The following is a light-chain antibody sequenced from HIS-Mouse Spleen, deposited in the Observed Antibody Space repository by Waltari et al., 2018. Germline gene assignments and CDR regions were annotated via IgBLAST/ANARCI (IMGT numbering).Light chain of an antibody. CDR3: QAWDSSTYVV. CDR1: KLGDKY. Sequence: SYELTQPPSVSVSPGPTASITCPGDKLGDKYACWYQQKPGQSPVLVIYQDSKRPSGIPERFSGSNSGNTATLTISGTQAMDEADYYCQAWDSSTYVVFGGGTKLTVL. J-gene: IGLJ2*01. V-gene: IGLV3-1*01. CDR2: QDS.